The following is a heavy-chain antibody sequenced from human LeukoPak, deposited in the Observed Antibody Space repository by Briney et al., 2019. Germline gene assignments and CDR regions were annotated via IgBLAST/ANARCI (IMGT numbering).Heavy chain of an antibody. V-gene: IGHV3-11*01. D-gene: IGHD3-10*01. J-gene: IGHJ4*02. CDR2: MSSSGDTI. CDR3: AKSGSGTYYNPDFDY. Sequence: GGSLRLSCAASGFSFSDYYMSWIRQAPGKGLEWVSYMSSSGDTIYYADSVKGRFTISRDNAKNSLFLQMNSLRAEDTAVYYCAKSGSGTYYNPDFDYWGQGTLVTVSS. CDR1: GFSFSDYY.